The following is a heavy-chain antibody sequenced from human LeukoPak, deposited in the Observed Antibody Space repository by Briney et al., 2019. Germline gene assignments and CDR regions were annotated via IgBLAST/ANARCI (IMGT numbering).Heavy chain of an antibody. Sequence: PGGSLRLSCAASGFTFSSYSMNWVRQAPGKGLEWVSSISSSSSYIYYADSVKGRFTISRDNAKNSLYLQMNSLRAEDTAVYYCARRHPGIAEAGRPATYYYYGMDVWGQGTTVTVSS. CDR2: ISSSSSYI. V-gene: IGHV3-21*01. CDR3: ARRHPGIAEAGRPATYYYYGMDV. CDR1: GFTFSSYS. J-gene: IGHJ6*02. D-gene: IGHD6-19*01.